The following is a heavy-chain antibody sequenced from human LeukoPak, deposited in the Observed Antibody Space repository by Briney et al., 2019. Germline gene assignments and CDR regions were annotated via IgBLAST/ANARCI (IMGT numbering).Heavy chain of an antibody. CDR3: AREVIITMVRGSDDNWFDP. CDR1: GYTFTSYG. V-gene: IGHV1-18*01. CDR2: ISAYNGNT. Sequence: GASVKVSCKASGYTFTSYGISWVRQAPGQGLEWMGWISAYNGNTNYAQKLQGSVTMTTDTSTSTAYMELRSLRSDDTAVYYCAREVIITMVRGSDDNWFDPWGQGTLVTVSS. D-gene: IGHD3-10*01. J-gene: IGHJ5*02.